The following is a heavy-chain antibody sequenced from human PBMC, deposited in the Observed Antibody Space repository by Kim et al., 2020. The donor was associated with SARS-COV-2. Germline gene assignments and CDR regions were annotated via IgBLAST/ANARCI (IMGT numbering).Heavy chain of an antibody. D-gene: IGHD3-16*02. V-gene: IGHV3-74*01. J-gene: IGHJ4*02. CDR3: ARVKGMITFGGVIVRPFDS. Sequence: GGSLRLSCAASGFTFSSYWMHWVRQAPGKGLVWVSRINSDGSSTSYADSVKGRFTISRDNAKNTLYLQMNSLRAEDTAVYYCARVKGMITFGGVIVRPFDSWGQGTLVTVSS. CDR1: GFTFSSYW. CDR2: INSDGSST.